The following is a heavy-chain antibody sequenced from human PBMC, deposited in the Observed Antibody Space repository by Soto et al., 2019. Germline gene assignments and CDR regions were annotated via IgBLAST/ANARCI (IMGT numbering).Heavy chain of an antibody. V-gene: IGHV3-33*01. CDR2: IWYDESNK. J-gene: IGHJ3*02. Sequence: LRLSCAASGFTFSSYGMQWVRQAAGKGLEGGAGIWYDESNKYYADSVKGRFTISRDNSKNTLYLQMNSLRAEDTAVYYCATVFRPDYGPFDAFDIWGQGTMVTVSS. D-gene: IGHD3-10*01. CDR1: GFTFSSYG. CDR3: ATVFRPDYGPFDAFDI.